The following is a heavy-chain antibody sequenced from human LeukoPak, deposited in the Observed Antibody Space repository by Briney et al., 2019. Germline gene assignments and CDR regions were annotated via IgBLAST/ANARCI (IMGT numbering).Heavy chain of an antibody. Sequence: SVKVSCKASGGTFSSYAISWVRQAPGQGLEWMGGIIPIFGTANYAQKFQGRVTITADKSTSTAYMELSSLRSEDTAVYYSARGHGDYAYYGYWGQGTLVTVSS. D-gene: IGHD4-17*01. CDR3: ARGHGDYAYYGY. J-gene: IGHJ4*02. V-gene: IGHV1-69*06. CDR1: GGTFSSYA. CDR2: IIPIFGTA.